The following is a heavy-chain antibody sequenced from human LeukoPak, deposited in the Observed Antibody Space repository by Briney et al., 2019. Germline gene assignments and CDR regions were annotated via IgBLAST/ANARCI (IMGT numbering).Heavy chain of an antibody. D-gene: IGHD4-17*01. J-gene: IGHJ4*02. CDR2: IIPIFGTA. CDR1: GYTFTSYA. Sequence: EASVKVSCKASGYTFTSYAISWVRQAPGQGLEWMGGIIPIFGTANYAQKFQGRVTITADESTSTAYMELSSLRSEDTAVYYCASAITVTTGGEIDYWGQGTLVTVSS. V-gene: IGHV1-69*13. CDR3: ASAITVTTGGEIDY.